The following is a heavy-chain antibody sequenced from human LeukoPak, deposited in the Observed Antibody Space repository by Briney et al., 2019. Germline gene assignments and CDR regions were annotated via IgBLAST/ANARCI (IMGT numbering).Heavy chain of an antibody. J-gene: IGHJ3*02. CDR3: ARVRPTGPFDAFDI. CDR2: IYYSGST. Sequence: PSETLSLTCAVYGQSFSGYYWSWLRQPPGKGLEWLGYIYYSGSTNYNPSLKSRVTISVDTSKNQFSLKLSSVTAADTALYYCARVRPTGPFDAFDIWGQGTMVTVSS. D-gene: IGHD4-17*01. CDR1: GQSFSGYY. V-gene: IGHV4-59*01.